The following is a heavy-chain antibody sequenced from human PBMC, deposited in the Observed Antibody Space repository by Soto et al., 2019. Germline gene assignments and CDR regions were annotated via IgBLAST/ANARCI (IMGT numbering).Heavy chain of an antibody. J-gene: IGHJ4*02. CDR1: GYTFTSYW. V-gene: IGHV5-51*01. Sequence: GDALKISCNGSGYTFTSYWIGWVRHMPGKGLEVMGIIYPGDFDIRYSPSLQGQVPISADTSSNTAYLQWSNLKASDTAMYYCARPWGRGDPFDYWGQGTLVTVSS. CDR2: IYPGDFDI. D-gene: IGHD3-10*01. CDR3: ARPWGRGDPFDY.